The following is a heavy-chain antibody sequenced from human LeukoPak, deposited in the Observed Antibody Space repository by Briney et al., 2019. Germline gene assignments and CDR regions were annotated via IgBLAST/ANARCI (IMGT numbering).Heavy chain of an antibody. CDR1: GYTFTSYY. Sequence: ASVKVSCKASGYTFTSYYMHWVRQAPGQGLEWMGIINPSGGSTSYAQKFQGRVTMTRDTSTSTVYMELRSLRSDDTAVYYCARLAHQYYYDSSGSYDYWGQGTLVTVSS. J-gene: IGHJ4*02. CDR2: INPSGGST. V-gene: IGHV1-46*01. CDR3: ARLAHQYYYDSSGSYDY. D-gene: IGHD3-22*01.